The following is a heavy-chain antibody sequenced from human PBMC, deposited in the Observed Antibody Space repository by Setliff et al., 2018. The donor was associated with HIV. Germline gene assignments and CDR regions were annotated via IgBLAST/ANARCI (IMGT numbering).Heavy chain of an antibody. Sequence: SETLSLTCTVSGGSISSGSYFWTWIRQPAGKGLEWIGRIYTSGSTKHNPSLKSRVTISVDTSKNQFSLKLTSVTASDTAVYYCARAAAGNTGPFDLWGQGSPVTVSS. CDR3: ARAAAGNTGPFDL. CDR2: IYTSGST. V-gene: IGHV4-61*02. J-gene: IGHJ4*02. D-gene: IGHD4-17*01. CDR1: GGSISSGSYF.